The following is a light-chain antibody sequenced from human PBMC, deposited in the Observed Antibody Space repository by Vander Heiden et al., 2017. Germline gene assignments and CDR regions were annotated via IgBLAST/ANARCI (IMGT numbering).Light chain of an antibody. CDR2: RDN. CDR1: NIGSKN. V-gene: IGLV3-9*01. J-gene: IGLJ3*02. Sequence: SYDLTQALSVSVALGQTARITCGGKNIGSKNVHWYQQKPGQAPALVIYRDNNRPSGIPERLSDSNSGNTATLTISSAQVGDEADYFCQVWDNGSVVFGGGTKLTVL. CDR3: QVWDNGSVV.